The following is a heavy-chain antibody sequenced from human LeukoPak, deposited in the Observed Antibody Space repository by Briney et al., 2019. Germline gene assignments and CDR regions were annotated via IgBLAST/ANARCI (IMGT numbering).Heavy chain of an antibody. J-gene: IGHJ5*02. D-gene: IGHD1-26*01. CDR3: ARLVFRATGINWFDP. V-gene: IGHV3-7*01. CDR2: IEQDGSEK. CDR1: GFTFSSYW. Sequence: GGSLRLSCAASGFTFSSYWMSWVRQAPGKGLEWVANIEQDGSEKYYVDSVKGRFTISRDNAKNSLYLQMNSLRAEDTAVYYCARLVFRATGINWFDPWGQGTLVTVSS.